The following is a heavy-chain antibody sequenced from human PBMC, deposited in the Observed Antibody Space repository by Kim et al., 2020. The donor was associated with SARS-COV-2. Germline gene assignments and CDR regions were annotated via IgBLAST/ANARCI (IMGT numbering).Heavy chain of an antibody. V-gene: IGHV3-23*01. Sequence: GGSLRLSCAASGFTFSTYAMTWVRQAPGKGLELVSVITDRSVTKYYADSVKGRSIISRGTSKNTLYLQMNSVRAEDTAVYYCAKSKGGVFGYVDYWGQGTPVTVSS. CDR3: AKSKGGVFGYVDY. J-gene: IGHJ4*02. CDR2: ITDRSVTK. CDR1: GFTFSTYA. D-gene: IGHD3-16*02.